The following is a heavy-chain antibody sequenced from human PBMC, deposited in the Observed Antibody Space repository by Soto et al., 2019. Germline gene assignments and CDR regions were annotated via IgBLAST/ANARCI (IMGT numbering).Heavy chain of an antibody. CDR3: ARQGSSSWYPVDY. V-gene: IGHV4-59*08. CDR1: GGSISSYY. J-gene: IGHJ4*02. Sequence: SETLSLTCTVSGGSISSYYWSWIRQPPGKGLEWIGYIYYSGSTNYNPSLKSRVTISVDTSKNQFSLKLSSVTAADTAVYYCARQGSSSWYPVDYWGQGTLVTVSS. D-gene: IGHD6-13*01. CDR2: IYYSGST.